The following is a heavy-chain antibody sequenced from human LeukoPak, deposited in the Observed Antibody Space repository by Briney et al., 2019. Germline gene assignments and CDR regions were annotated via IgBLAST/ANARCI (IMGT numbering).Heavy chain of an antibody. D-gene: IGHD3-22*01. J-gene: IGHJ4*02. CDR2: IHPSGML. CDR3: SRGLDSRKLGY. Sequence: SETLSLTCTLSGASFNSDDQYWNWIRQSPGEGLEWIGSIHPSGMLYNNPSLESRVTMSRDTSKNQFSLNLNSVTAADTAVYFCSRGLDSRKLGYWGQGILVTVSS. V-gene: IGHV4-31*03. CDR1: GASFNSDDQY.